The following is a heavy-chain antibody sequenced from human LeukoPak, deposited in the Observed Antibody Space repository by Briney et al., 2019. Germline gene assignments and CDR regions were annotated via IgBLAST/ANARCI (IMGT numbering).Heavy chain of an antibody. Sequence: GALRLSCAASGFTFSSYGMHWVRQAPGKGLEWVAVIWYDGSNKYYADSVKGRFTISRDNSKNTLYLQMNSLRAEDTAVYYCAKETTPFRGLGNNRNQRDFDYWGQGTLVTVSS. CDR2: IWYDGSNK. CDR3: AKETTPFRGLGNNRNQRDFDY. CDR1: GFTFSSYG. V-gene: IGHV3-33*06. D-gene: IGHD1-14*01. J-gene: IGHJ4*02.